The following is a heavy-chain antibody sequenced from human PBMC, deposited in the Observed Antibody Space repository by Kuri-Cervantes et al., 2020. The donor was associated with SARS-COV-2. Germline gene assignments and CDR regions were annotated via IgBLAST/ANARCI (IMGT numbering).Heavy chain of an antibody. CDR3: ARGLDKAMAYYFDY. Sequence: ASVKVSCKASGYTFTGYYMHWVRQAPGQGLGWMGWINPNSGGTNYAQKFQGWVTMTRDTSISTAYMELSRLRSDDTAVYYCARGLDKAMAYYFDYWGQGTLVTVSS. CDR1: GYTFTGYY. J-gene: IGHJ4*02. D-gene: IGHD5-18*01. V-gene: IGHV1-2*04. CDR2: INPNSGGT.